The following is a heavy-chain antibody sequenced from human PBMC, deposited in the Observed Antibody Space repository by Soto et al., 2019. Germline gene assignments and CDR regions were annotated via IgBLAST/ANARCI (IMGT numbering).Heavy chain of an antibody. V-gene: IGHV3-11*01. Sequence: GGSLRLSCAASGFTFSDYYMSWIRQAPGKGLEWVSYISSSGSTIYYADSVKGRFTISRDNAKNSLYLQMNSLRAEDTAVYYCASILEIPDAYMDVWGKGTTVTVSS. CDR1: GFTFSDYY. D-gene: IGHD3-3*01. CDR2: ISSSGSTI. J-gene: IGHJ6*03. CDR3: ASILEIPDAYMDV.